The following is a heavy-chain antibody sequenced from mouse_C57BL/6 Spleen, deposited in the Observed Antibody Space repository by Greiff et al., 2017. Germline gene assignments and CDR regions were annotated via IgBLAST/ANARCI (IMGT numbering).Heavy chain of an antibody. CDR1: GYSFTDYN. CDR2: INPNYGTT. Sequence: EVQLQQSGPELVKPGASVTISCKASGYSFTDYNMNWVKQSNGKSLEWIGVINPNYGTTSYTQKFKGKATLTVDQSSSTAYMQRNSLTSEDTAFYYYAPYEEFAYWGQGTLVTVSA. V-gene: IGHV1-39*01. CDR3: APYEEFAY. J-gene: IGHJ3*01. D-gene: IGHD2-3*01.